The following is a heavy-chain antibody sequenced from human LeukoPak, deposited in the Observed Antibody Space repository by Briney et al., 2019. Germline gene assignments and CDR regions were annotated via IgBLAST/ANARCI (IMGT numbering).Heavy chain of an antibody. Sequence: GGSLRLSCAASGFTFSSYAMAWVRQAPGKGLEWVSTIGSSAGTTLYADSVKGRFTISRDNSKNTLYLQVNSLRAEDTAVYYCARRLDYWGQGTLVTVSS. CDR1: GFTFSSYA. CDR2: IGSSAGTT. J-gene: IGHJ4*02. CDR3: ARRLDY. V-gene: IGHV3-23*01.